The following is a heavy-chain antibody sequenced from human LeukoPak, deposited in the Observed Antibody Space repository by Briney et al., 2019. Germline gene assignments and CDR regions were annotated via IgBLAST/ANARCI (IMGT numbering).Heavy chain of an antibody. CDR2: ISSSSSYI. Sequence: GGSLRLSCSASGFTFSSFAMNWVRQAPGKGLEWVSSISSSSSYIYYADSVKGRFTISRDNVKNSLYLQMNSLRAEDTAVYYCAREAGIAAAALDYWGQGTLVTVSS. CDR1: GFTFSSFA. V-gene: IGHV3-21*01. CDR3: AREAGIAAAALDY. D-gene: IGHD6-13*01. J-gene: IGHJ4*02.